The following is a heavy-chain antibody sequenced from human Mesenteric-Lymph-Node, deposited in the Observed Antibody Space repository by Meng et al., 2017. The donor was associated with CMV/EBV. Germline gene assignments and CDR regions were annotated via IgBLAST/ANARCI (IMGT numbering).Heavy chain of an antibody. CDR3: ARGGMVRGTDAFDI. J-gene: IGHJ3*02. V-gene: IGHV1-2*02. Sequence: ASVKVSCKASGYTFTGYYMHWVRQAPGQGLEWMGWINPNSGGTNYAQKFQGRVTMTSNTSISTAYMELSSLRSEDTAVYYCARGGMVRGTDAFDIWGQGTMVTVSS. CDR2: INPNSGGT. D-gene: IGHD3-10*01. CDR1: GYTFTGYY.